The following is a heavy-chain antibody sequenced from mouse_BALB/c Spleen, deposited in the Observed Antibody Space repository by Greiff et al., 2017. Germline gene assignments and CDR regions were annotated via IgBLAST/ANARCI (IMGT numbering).Heavy chain of an antibody. J-gene: IGHJ1*01. Sequence: EVKLMESGGGLVKPGGSLKLSCAASGFTFSDYYMYWVRQTPEKRLEWVATISDGGSYTYYPDSVKGRFTISRDNAKNNLYLQMSSLKSEDTAMYYCAGDKDHGSSYWYFDVWGAGTTVTVSS. CDR3: AGDKDHGSSYWYFDV. CDR1: GFTFSDYY. V-gene: IGHV5-4*02. D-gene: IGHD1-1*01. CDR2: ISDGGSYT.